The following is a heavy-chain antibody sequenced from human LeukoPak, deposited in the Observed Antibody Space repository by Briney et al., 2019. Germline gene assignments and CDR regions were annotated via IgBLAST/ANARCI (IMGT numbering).Heavy chain of an antibody. CDR2: IYPGDSDA. D-gene: IGHD5-18*01. CDR3: AVGYRNGYLDY. J-gene: IGHJ4*02. CDR1: GYSFTTSW. Sequence: GESLKISCKVSGYSFTTSWIGWVRQMPGKGLEWMGIIYPGDSDARYSPSFHGQVTMSADKSISTASLQWSSLKASDTAMYYCAVGYRNGYLDYWGQGTLVTVAS. V-gene: IGHV5-51*01.